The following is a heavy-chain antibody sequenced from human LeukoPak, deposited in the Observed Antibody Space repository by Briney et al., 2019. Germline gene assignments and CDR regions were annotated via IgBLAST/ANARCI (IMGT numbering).Heavy chain of an antibody. J-gene: IGHJ4*02. CDR3: ARCGDILQMVYAYFDY. CDR1: GGSISSSSYY. Sequence: SETLSLTCTVSGGSISSSSYYWGWIRQPPGTGLEWIGSIYYSGSTYYNPSLQSRVTISVDTSKNQFSLKLSSVTAADTAVYYCARCGDILQMVYAYFDYWGQGTLVTVSS. CDR2: IYYSGST. V-gene: IGHV4-39*01. D-gene: IGHD2-8*01.